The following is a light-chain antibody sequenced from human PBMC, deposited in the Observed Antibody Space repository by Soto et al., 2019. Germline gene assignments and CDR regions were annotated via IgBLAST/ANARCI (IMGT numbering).Light chain of an antibody. CDR2: AAS. V-gene: IGKV1-12*01. J-gene: IGKJ2*01. CDR3: QHTNSFPYA. CDR1: QHINSW. Sequence: DIQMTQSPSSVSASVGDRVTITCRASQHINSWLAWYQQKPGKAPKLLMYAASSLQRGVPSRFSGSGSGTDFSLTISSLQPEDSATYYCQHTNSFPYAFGQGTKLEIE.